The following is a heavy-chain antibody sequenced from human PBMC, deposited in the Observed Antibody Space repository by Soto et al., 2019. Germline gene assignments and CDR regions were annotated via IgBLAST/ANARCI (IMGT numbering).Heavy chain of an antibody. CDR2: ISYDGSNK. V-gene: IGHV3-30-3*01. Sequence: GGSLRLSCAASGFTFSSYAMHWVRQAPGKGLEWVAVISYDGSNKYYADSVKGRFTISRDNSKNTLYLQMNSLRAEDTAVYYCARGKSQLAQITDYYYYYGMDVWGQGTTVTVSS. CDR3: ARGKSQLAQITDYYYYYGMDV. CDR1: GFTFSSYA. J-gene: IGHJ6*02. D-gene: IGHD6-13*01.